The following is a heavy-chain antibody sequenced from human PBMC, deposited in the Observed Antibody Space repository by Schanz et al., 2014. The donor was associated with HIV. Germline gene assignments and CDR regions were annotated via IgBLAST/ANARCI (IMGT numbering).Heavy chain of an antibody. V-gene: IGHV1-18*01. D-gene: IGHD6-13*01. CDR2: ISPYNGNT. Sequence: QVQLVQSGAEVKKPGASVKVSCEASGYVFPDYGISWVRQAPGQGLERMGRISPYNGNTNYVEKFQGRVTMTTDTSTFTAYMELRNLRSDDAAVYFCARHLAYTSDWYSEVFAFDSWGQGTLVTVSP. CDR1: GYVFPDYG. J-gene: IGHJ4*02. CDR3: ARHLAYTSDWYSEVFAFDS.